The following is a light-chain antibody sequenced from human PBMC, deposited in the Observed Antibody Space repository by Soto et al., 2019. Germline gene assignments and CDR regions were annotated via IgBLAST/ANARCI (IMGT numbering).Light chain of an antibody. CDR3: QQYNSYST. CDR2: KAS. J-gene: IGKJ1*01. V-gene: IGKV1-5*03. CDR1: QSIGGW. Sequence: DIQMTQAPSTLSASLVYRVTITCRTSQSIGGWLAWYQQKPGKAPKLLIYKASSLESGVPSRFSGSGSGTEFTLSISSLQPDDFASYYCQQYNSYSTFGQGTKVDIK.